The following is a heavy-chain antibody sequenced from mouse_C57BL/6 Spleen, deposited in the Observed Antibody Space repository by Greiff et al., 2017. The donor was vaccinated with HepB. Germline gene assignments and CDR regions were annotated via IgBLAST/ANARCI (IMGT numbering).Heavy chain of an antibody. CDR2: IRSKSSNYAT. Sequence: EVNVVESGGGLVQPKGSLKLSCAASGFTFNTYAMHWVRQAPGKGLEWVARIRSKSSNYATYYADSVKDRFTISRDDSQSMLYLQMNNLKTEDTAMYYCVRENGNYDYDLYYAMDYWGQGTSVTVSS. CDR1: GFTFNTYA. D-gene: IGHD2-4*01. J-gene: IGHJ4*01. CDR3: VRENGNYDYDLYYAMDY. V-gene: IGHV10-3*01.